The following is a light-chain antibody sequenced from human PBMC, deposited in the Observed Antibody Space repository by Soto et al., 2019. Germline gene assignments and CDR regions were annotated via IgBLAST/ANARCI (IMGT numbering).Light chain of an antibody. CDR1: QSVSSSY. Sequence: EIVLTQSPGNLSLSPGERATLSCRASQSVSSSYLAWYQQKPGQAPRLLIYGASSSATGIPDRFSVSGSGTDFTLTISRLEPEDFAVYYCQQYGSSITFGQGTRLESK. J-gene: IGKJ5*01. CDR2: GAS. CDR3: QQYGSSIT. V-gene: IGKV3-20*01.